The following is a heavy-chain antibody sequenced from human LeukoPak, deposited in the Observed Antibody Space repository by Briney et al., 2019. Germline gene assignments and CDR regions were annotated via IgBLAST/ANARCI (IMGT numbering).Heavy chain of an antibody. CDR1: GGSITSYY. CDR3: ARVGSGGSSYYIDY. V-gene: IGHV4-59*01. D-gene: IGHD1-26*01. Sequence: SETLSLTCTVSGGSITSYYWSWIRQPPGKGLEWIGYIYYSGSTNYNPSLKSRVTISEDTSKNQFSLKLSSVTAADTAVYYCARVGSGGSSYYIDYWGQGTLVTVSP. CDR2: IYYSGST. J-gene: IGHJ4*02.